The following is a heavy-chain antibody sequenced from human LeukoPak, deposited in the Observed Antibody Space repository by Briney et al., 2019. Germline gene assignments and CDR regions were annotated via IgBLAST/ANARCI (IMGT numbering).Heavy chain of an antibody. V-gene: IGHV4-59*01. CDR1: GGSITSYS. Sequence: PSETLSLTCTVSGGSITSYSWSWIRQPPGKGLEWIGYIYCSGSTNYNPSLKSRVTISVDTSKTQFSLKLSSVTAADTAVYYCARDRTGDADWYFDLWGRGTLVTVSS. D-gene: IGHD4-17*01. J-gene: IGHJ2*01. CDR2: IYCSGST. CDR3: ARDRTGDADWYFDL.